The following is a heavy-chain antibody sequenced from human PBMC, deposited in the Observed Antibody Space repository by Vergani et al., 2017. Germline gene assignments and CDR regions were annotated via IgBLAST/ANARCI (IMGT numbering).Heavy chain of an antibody. CDR3: AKDGTCDFWSGYYSVY. D-gene: IGHD3-3*01. V-gene: IGHV3-23*01. Sequence: EVQLLESGGGLVQPGGSLRLSCAASGFTFSSYAMSWVRQAPGKGLEWVSAISGSGGSTYYADSVKGRFTISRDNSKNTLYLQMNSLRAEDTAVYYCAKDGTCDFWSGYYSVYWGQGTLVTVSS. J-gene: IGHJ4*02. CDR2: ISGSGGST. CDR1: GFTFSSYA.